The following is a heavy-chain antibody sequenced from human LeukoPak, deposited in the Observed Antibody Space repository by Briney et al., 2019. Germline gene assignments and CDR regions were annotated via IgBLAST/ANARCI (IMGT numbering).Heavy chain of an antibody. Sequence: ASETLSLTCTVSGGSISSSSYYWGWIRQPPGKGLEWIGSIYYSGSTYYNPSLKSRVTISVDTSKNQFSLKLSSVTAADTAVYYCARSGAASPYIAAAGPADDAFDIWGQGTMVTVSS. J-gene: IGHJ3*02. V-gene: IGHV4-39*01. CDR3: ARSGAASPYIAAAGPADDAFDI. CDR2: IYYSGST. D-gene: IGHD6-13*01. CDR1: GGSISSSSYY.